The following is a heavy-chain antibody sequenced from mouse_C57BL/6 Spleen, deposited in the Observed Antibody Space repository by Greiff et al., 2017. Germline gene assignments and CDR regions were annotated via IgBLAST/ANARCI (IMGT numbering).Heavy chain of an antibody. CDR2: IYPGSGNT. CDR1: GYSFTSYY. CDR3: ARGRTGLYFDV. V-gene: IGHV1-66*01. J-gene: IGHJ1*03. D-gene: IGHD4-1*01. Sequence: VKLMESGPELVKPGASVKISCKASGYSFTSYYIHWVKQRPGQGLEWIGWIYPGSGNTKYNEKFKGKATLTADTSSSTAYMQLSSLTSADSAVYYCARGRTGLYFDVWGTGTTVTVSS.